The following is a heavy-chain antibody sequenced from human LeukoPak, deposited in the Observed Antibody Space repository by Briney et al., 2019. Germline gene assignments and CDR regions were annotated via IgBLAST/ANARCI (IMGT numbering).Heavy chain of an antibody. D-gene: IGHD6-13*01. CDR3: AKEGLLVGHAFDI. J-gene: IGHJ3*02. V-gene: IGHV3-7*03. CDR1: GFTFSSYW. Sequence: PGGSLRLSCAASGFTFSSYWMSWVRQAPGKGLEWVANIKQDGSEKYYVDSVKGRFTISRDNAKNSLYLQMNSLRAEDTAVYYCAKEGLLVGHAFDIWGQGTMVTVSS. CDR2: IKQDGSEK.